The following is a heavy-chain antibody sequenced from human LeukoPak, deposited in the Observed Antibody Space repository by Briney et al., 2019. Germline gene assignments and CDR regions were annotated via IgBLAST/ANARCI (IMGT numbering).Heavy chain of an antibody. V-gene: IGHV1-24*01. Sequence: ASVKVSCKVSGYTLTELSMHWVRQAPGKGLEWMGGFDPEDGETIYAQKFQGRVTMTEDTSTDTAYMELSRLRSDDTAVYYCARGPGIYSLSYYYYYMDVWGKGTTVTVSS. J-gene: IGHJ6*03. D-gene: IGHD5-18*01. CDR1: GYTLTELS. CDR3: ARGPGIYSLSYYYYYMDV. CDR2: FDPEDGET.